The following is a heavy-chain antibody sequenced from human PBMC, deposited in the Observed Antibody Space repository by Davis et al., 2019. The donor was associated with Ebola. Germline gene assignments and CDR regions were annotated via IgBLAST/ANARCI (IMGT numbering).Heavy chain of an antibody. V-gene: IGHV1-8*01. Sequence: AASVKVSCKASGYTFTSYDINWVRQATGQGLEWMGWMNPNSGNTGYAQKFQGRVTMTRNTSISTAYMELSSLRFEDTAVYYCARDSTYSSSWYNWFDPWGQGTLVTVSS. CDR3: ARDSTYSSSWYNWFDP. CDR1: GYTFTSYD. D-gene: IGHD6-13*01. CDR2: MNPNSGNT. J-gene: IGHJ5*02.